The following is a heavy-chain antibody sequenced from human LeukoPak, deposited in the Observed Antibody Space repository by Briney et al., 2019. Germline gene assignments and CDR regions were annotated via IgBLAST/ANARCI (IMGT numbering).Heavy chain of an antibody. D-gene: IGHD1-14*01. J-gene: IGHJ6*02. CDR1: GGSISNYY. Sequence: SETLSLTCTVSGGSISNYYWTWIRQSPGTGLEWIGYIYHSGSTNYNPSLKSRVTISVDTSKNQFSLKLNSVTAADTAMYYGAGGNPGRGYPYYYGMDVWGHGTTVTVSS. CDR2: IYHSGST. V-gene: IGHV4-59*01. CDR3: AGGNPGRGYPYYYGMDV.